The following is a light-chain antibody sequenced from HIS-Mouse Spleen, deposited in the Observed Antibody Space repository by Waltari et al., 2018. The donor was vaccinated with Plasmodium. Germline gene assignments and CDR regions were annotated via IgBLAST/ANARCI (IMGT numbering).Light chain of an antibody. Sequence: QSALTQPASVSGSPGQSITISCTGTTRDVGSYNLVSWYQQHPGKAPKLMIYEGSKRPSGVSNRFSGSKSGNTASRTISGLQAEDEADYYCCSYAGSSTNWVFGGGTKLTVL. CDR1: TRDVGSYNL. V-gene: IGLV2-23*01. CDR2: EGS. J-gene: IGLJ3*02. CDR3: CSYAGSSTNWV.